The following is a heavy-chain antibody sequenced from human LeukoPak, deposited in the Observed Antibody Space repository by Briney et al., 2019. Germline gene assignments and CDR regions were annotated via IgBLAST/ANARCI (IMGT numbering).Heavy chain of an antibody. CDR1: GGSISSSSYY. D-gene: IGHD3/OR15-3a*01. J-gene: IGHJ4*02. CDR2: IYYSGST. CDR3: ARQTGSGLFILP. V-gene: IGHV4-39*01. Sequence: SETLSLTCTISGGSISSSSYYWGWIRQPPGKGLEWIGSIYYSGSTYYNPSLKSRVTISVDTSKNQFSLKLSSVTAADTAVYYCARQTGSGLFILPGGQGTLVTVSS.